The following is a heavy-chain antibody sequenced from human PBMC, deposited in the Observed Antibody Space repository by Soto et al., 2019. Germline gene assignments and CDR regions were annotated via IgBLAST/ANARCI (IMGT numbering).Heavy chain of an antibody. J-gene: IGHJ2*01. CDR1: GGTVASSHW. CDR3: AREVVTAGGTTYF. V-gene: IGHV4-4*02. Sequence: PSETLSLPWAVCGGTVASSHWWSWVRQSPGWGLEWLGNVYHTGDPNFNPSLQSRVTFSVDKFNNQFSLRLTFVTAADTAAYFCAREVVTAGGTTYF. D-gene: IGHD2-21*02. CDR2: VYHTGDP.